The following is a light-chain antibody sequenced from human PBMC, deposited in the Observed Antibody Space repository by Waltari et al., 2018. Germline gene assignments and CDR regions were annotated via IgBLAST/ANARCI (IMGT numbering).Light chain of an antibody. CDR1: TLRDYY. CDR2: GND. J-gene: IGLJ2*01. Sequence: SSELTQDPAVYVALGQTARITCQGDTLRDYYPKRYQQKPGQAPLLVIYGNDNRPSGIPDRFSGSRSENTGALTITGVQAEDEADYYCNSRDSSGTRVLFGGGTKLTVL. CDR3: NSRDSSGTRVL. V-gene: IGLV3-19*01.